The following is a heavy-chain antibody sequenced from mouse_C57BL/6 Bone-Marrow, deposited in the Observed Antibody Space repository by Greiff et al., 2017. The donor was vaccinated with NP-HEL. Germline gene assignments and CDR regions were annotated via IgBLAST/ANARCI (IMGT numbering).Heavy chain of an antibody. CDR1: GYTFTSYW. Sequence: QVQLQQPGAELVKPGASVKLSCKASGYTFTSYWMQWVKQRPGQGLEWIGEIDPSDSYTNYNQKFKGKATLTVDTSSSTAYMQLSSLTSEDSAVYYCARGYDYDEAYWGQGTLVTVSA. V-gene: IGHV1-50*01. J-gene: IGHJ3*01. D-gene: IGHD2-4*01. CDR3: ARGYDYDEAY. CDR2: IDPSDSYT.